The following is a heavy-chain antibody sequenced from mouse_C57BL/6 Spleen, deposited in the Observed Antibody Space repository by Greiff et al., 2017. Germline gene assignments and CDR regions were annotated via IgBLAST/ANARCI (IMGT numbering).Heavy chain of an antibody. CDR2: IWTGGGT. CDR1: GFSLTSYA. CDR3: ASSYSNSWYFEV. V-gene: IGHV2-9-1*01. Sequence: VHLVESGPGLVAPSQSLSITCTVSGFSLTSYAISWVRQPPGKGLEWLGVIWTGGGTNYNSALKSRPSISKDNSKSQVFLKMNSLQTDDTARYYCASSYSNSWYFEVWGTGTTVTVSS. D-gene: IGHD2-5*01. J-gene: IGHJ1*03.